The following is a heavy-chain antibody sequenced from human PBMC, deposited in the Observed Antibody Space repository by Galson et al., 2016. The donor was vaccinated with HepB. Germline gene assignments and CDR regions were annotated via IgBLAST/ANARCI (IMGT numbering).Heavy chain of an antibody. CDR2: FDYSGST. J-gene: IGHJ4*01. V-gene: IGHV4-39*01. Sequence: SETLSLTCTVSGFSISSSSYYWGWLRQPPGKGLEWIGNFDYSGSTHYNPSHKSRVTMSADTSKNQFSLKLSTVTAADTAVYFCARGTHYGNFSDDWGHGTLVTVSS. CDR3: ARGTHYGNFSDD. CDR1: GFSISSSSYY. D-gene: IGHD3-16*01.